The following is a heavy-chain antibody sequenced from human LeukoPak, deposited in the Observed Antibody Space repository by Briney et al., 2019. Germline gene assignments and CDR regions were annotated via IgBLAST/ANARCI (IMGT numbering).Heavy chain of an antibody. V-gene: IGHV3-74*01. CDR3: AKDNSPYGAGRLPKSFFDS. D-gene: IGHD3-10*01. J-gene: IGHJ4*02. Sequence: PGGSLRLSCAASGFTFSNYWMHWVRHAPGKGLVWVSRIYIDGTGTFYADSVKGRFTISRDNAKNTLYLQMNSLRVEDTAVYYCAKDNSPYGAGRLPKSFFDSWGQGTLVTVSS. CDR1: GFTFSNYW. CDR2: IYIDGTGT.